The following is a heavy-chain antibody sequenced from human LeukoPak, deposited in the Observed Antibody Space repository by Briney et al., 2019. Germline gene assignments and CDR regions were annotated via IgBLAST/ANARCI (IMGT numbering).Heavy chain of an antibody. V-gene: IGHV4-30-2*01. J-gene: IGHJ5*02. CDR1: GFTFSSYW. D-gene: IGHD5-24*01. CDR3: ARVWDGYNRECWFDP. Sequence: LRLSCAASGFTFSSYWMHWIRQPPGKGLEWIGYIYHSGSTYYNPSLKSRVTISVDRSKNQFSLELSSVTAADTAVYYCARVWDGYNRECWFDPWGQGTLVTVSS. CDR2: IYHSGST.